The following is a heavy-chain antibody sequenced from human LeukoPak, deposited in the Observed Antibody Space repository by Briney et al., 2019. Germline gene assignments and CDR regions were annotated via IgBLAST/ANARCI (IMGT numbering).Heavy chain of an antibody. CDR3: AGMKGIKGASLDY. Sequence: HGGSLRLSCAASGFSFSKYAMHWVRQAPGKGVAWVAVISFDETKKYYADSVKGRFTISRDNSNNTLFLQMNSVKTEDTAVYVCAGMKGIKGASLDYWGQGSLVTVSS. V-gene: IGHV3-30-3*01. CDR2: ISFDETKK. CDR1: GFSFSKYA. D-gene: IGHD3-10*01. J-gene: IGHJ4*02.